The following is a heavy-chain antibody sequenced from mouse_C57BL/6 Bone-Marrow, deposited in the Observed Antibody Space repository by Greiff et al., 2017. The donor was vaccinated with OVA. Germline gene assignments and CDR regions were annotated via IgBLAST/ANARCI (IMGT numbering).Heavy chain of an antibody. V-gene: IGHV5-17*01. CDR2: ISSGSSTI. CDR1: GFTFSDYG. J-gene: IGHJ1*03. CDR3: ARHGYDEWYFDV. Sequence: EVMLVESGGGLVKPGGSLKLSCAASGFTFSDYGMHWVRQAPEKGLEWVAYISSGSSTIYYADTVKGRFTISRDNAKNTLFLQMTSLRSEDTAMYYCARHGYDEWYFDVWGTGTTVTVSS. D-gene: IGHD2-2*01.